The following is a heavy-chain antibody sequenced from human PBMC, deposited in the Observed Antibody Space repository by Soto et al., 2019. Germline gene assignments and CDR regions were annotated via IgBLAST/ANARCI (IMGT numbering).Heavy chain of an antibody. CDR1: GFPLNVYW. Sequence: GGPLRLSCVASGFPLNVYWFHWFRQAPGEGLLWVSHIKNDETTHYADSVKCRFTISIDNAQNTGYLQLDRMRAEGTSIYYCTSDTYYAMNFWGHGTTVTVSS. CDR3: TSDTYYAMNF. CDR2: IKNDETT. J-gene: IGHJ6*02. V-gene: IGHV3-74*01.